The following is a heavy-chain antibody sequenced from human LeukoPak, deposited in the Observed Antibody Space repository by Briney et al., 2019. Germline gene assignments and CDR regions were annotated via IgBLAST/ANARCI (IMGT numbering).Heavy chain of an antibody. CDR2: ITTSTSYI. CDR1: GFTFSSFT. V-gene: IGHV3-21*01. Sequence: GGSLRLSCAASGFTFSSFTMNWVRQAPGKGLEWVSSITTSTSYIYYADSVKGRFTISRDNAKNSLYLQMNSLRAEDTAVYYCARDYSYGSGYLYWGQGTLSPSPQ. D-gene: IGHD3-3*01. J-gene: IGHJ4*02. CDR3: ARDYSYGSGYLY.